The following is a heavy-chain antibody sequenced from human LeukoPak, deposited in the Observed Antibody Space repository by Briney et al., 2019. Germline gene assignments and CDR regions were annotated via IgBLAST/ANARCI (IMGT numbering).Heavy chain of an antibody. V-gene: IGHV7-4-1*02. Sequence: GASVKVSCKASGFTFNAYNIHWVRQAPGQGLEWMGWINTNTGNPTYAQGFTGRFVSSLDTSVSTAYLQISSLKAEDTAVYYCARVDTPIVVVPAAWNYYYYMDVWGKGTTVTVSS. CDR3: ARVDTPIVVVPAAWNYYYYMDV. D-gene: IGHD2-2*01. CDR1: GFTFNAYN. CDR2: INTNTGNP. J-gene: IGHJ6*03.